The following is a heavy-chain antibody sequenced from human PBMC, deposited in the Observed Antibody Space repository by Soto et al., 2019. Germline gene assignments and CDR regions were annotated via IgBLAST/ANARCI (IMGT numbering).Heavy chain of an antibody. CDR3: ARDRERGSYQYFDS. Sequence: QVQLVQSGAEVKKPGSSVKVSCKASGGTFSSYAISWVRQAPGQGLEWMGGTIPIFGTANYAQKFKGRVTITADESTRTVYMELSSLTSEDTAVYYCARDRERGSYQYFDSWGQGTLVTVSS. CDR2: TIPIFGTA. J-gene: IGHJ4*02. D-gene: IGHD1-26*01. CDR1: GGTFSSYA. V-gene: IGHV1-69*01.